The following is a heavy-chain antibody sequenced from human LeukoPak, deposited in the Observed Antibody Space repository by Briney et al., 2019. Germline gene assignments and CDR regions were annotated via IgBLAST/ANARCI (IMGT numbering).Heavy chain of an antibody. V-gene: IGHV3-53*01. CDR1: GFTVSSNY. Sequence: GGSLGLSCAASGFTVSSNYMSWVRQAPGKGLEWVSVIYSGGSTYYADSVKGRFTISRDNSKNTLYLQMNSLRAEDTAVYYCARVRFHDYSKTWYYWGQGTLVTVSS. CDR3: ARVRFHDYSKTWYY. J-gene: IGHJ4*02. CDR2: IYSGGST. D-gene: IGHD4-11*01.